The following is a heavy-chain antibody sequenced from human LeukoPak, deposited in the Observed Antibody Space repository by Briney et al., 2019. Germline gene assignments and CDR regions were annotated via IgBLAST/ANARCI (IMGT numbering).Heavy chain of an antibody. D-gene: IGHD1-26*01. CDR2: ISGSGGST. V-gene: IGHV3-23*01. J-gene: IGHJ4*02. CDR1: GFTFSSYA. Sequence: GGSLRLSCAASGFTFSSYAMTWVRQAPGKGLEWVSAISGSGGSTYFADSVNGRFTISRDNSKNTLYLQMNSLRAEDTAVYYCAKVIVGAKYWGQGTLVTVSS. CDR3: AKVIVGAKY.